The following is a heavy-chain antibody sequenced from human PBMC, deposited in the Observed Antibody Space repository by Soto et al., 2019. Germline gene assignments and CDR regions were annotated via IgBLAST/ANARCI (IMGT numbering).Heavy chain of an antibody. J-gene: IGHJ5*02. CDR3: ARRGGGYDSSGYYYWFDP. D-gene: IGHD3-22*01. V-gene: IGHV4-31*03. Sequence: TSETLSLTCTVSGGSISSGGYYWSWIRQHPGKGLEWIGYIYYSGSTYYNPSLKSRVTISVDTSKNQFSLKLSSVTAADTAVYYCARRGGGYDSSGYYYWFDPWGQGTLVTVSS. CDR2: IYYSGST. CDR1: GGSISSGGYY.